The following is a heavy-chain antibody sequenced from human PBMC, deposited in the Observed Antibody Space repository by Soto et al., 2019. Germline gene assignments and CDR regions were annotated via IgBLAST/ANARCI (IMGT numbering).Heavy chain of an antibody. D-gene: IGHD3-22*01. CDR3: ARVRDYYDSSGYYNYYYYGMDV. CDR1: GGTFSSYA. J-gene: IGHJ6*02. CDR2: IIPIFGTA. Sequence: GASVKVSCKASGGTFSSYAISWVRQAPGQGLEWMGGIIPIFGTANYAQKFQGRVTITADESTSTAYMELSSLRSEDTAVYYCARVRDYYDSSGYYNYYYYGMDVWGQGTTVTV. V-gene: IGHV1-69*13.